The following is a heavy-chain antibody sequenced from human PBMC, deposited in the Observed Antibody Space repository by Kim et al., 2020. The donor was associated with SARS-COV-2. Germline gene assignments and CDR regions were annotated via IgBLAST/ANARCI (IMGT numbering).Heavy chain of an antibody. D-gene: IGHD5-18*01. V-gene: IGHV1-69*01. J-gene: IGHJ4*02. CDR3: ASADTAMVRGLGYY. Sequence: AQKFQGRVTITADESTSTAYMELSSLRSEDTAVYYCASADTAMVRGLGYYWGQGTLVTVSS.